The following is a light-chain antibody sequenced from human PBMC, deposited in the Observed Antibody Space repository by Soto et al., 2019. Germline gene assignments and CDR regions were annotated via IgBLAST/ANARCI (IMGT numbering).Light chain of an antibody. J-gene: IGKJ5*01. Sequence: DIQMTQSPSSLSASVGDRVTITCRASQGISNGLAWYQQKPGKVPKLLIYAASTLQPGVPSRFSGSGSGTDFTLTISSLQPEDVATYYCQKHNSAPHTFGQGTRLETK. CDR2: AAS. CDR1: QGISNG. V-gene: IGKV1-27*01. CDR3: QKHNSAPHT.